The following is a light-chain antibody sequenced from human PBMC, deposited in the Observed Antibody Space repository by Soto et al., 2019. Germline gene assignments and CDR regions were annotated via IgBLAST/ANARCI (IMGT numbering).Light chain of an antibody. V-gene: IGLV2-14*01. CDR2: EVT. CDR3: CSYTSRSTWV. J-gene: IGLJ3*02. CDR1: GSDIGGYNY. Sequence: QSALTQPASVSGSPGQSITICCTGTGSDIGGYNYVSWYQHHPGKAPKLIIFEVTNRPSGLSDRFSGSKSGNTASLTISGLQPVDEAEYFCCSYTSRSTWVFGGGTKLTVL.